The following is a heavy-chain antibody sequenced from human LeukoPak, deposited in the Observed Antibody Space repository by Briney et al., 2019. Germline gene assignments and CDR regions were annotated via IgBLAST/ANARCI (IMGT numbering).Heavy chain of an antibody. CDR2: IYYSGST. CDR1: GGSIGSYY. V-gene: IGHV4-59*01. D-gene: IGHD3-3*01. J-gene: IGHJ4*02. Sequence: PSETLSPTCTVSGGSIGSYYWSWLRQPPGKGLEWIGYIYYSGSTNHNPSLKSRVTISVDTSKNQFSLKLSSVTAADTAVYYCARAPWGRSDFWSGHPYYFDYWGQGTLVTVSS. CDR3: ARAPWGRSDFWSGHPYYFDY.